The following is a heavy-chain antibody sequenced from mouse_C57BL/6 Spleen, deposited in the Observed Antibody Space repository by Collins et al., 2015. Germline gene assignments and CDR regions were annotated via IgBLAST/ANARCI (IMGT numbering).Heavy chain of an antibody. Sequence: QVQLQQPGAELVRPGSSVKLSCKASGYTFTSYWMHWVKQRPIQGLEWIGNIDPSDSETHYNQKFKDKATLTVDKSSSTAYMQLSSLTSEDSAVYFCARDNSGAEYFDYWGQGTILTVSS. V-gene: IGHV1-52*01. D-gene: IGHD3-2*02. J-gene: IGHJ2*01. CDR1: GYTFTSYW. CDR2: IDPSDSET. CDR3: ARDNSGAEYFDY.